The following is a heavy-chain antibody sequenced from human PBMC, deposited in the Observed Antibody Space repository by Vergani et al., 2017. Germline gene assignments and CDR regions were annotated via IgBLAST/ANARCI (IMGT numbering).Heavy chain of an antibody. V-gene: IGHV1-69-2*01. J-gene: IGHJ5*02. D-gene: IGHD4-17*01. CDR1: GYTFTSYG. Sequence: VQLVQSGAEVKKPGASVKVSCKASGYTFTSYGISWVRQAPGQGLEWMGLVDPEDGETIYAEKFQGRVTITADTSTDTAYMELSSLRSEDTAVYYCASQTTVTTGGPWGQGTLVTVSS. CDR2: VDPEDGET. CDR3: ASQTTVTTGGP.